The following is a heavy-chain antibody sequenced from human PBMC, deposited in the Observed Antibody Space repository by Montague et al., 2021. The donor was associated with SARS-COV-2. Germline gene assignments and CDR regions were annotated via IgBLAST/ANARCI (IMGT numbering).Heavy chain of an antibody. Sequence: TLSLTCTVSGGSISSGCYYWSWIRQHPGKGLEWIGYIYYSGSTYYNPSLKSRVTISVDTSTNQFSLKLSSVTAADTAVYYSIGTLALRRGWFDPWGQGTLVTVSS. D-gene: IGHD1-7*01. CDR3: IGTLALRRGWFDP. J-gene: IGHJ5*02. V-gene: IGHV4-30-4*08. CDR2: IYYSGST. CDR1: GGSISSGCYY.